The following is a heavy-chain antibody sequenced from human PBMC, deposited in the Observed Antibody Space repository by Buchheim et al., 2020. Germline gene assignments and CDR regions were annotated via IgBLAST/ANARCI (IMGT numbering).Heavy chain of an antibody. D-gene: IGHD1-1*01. CDR1: GDSISSSTW. CDR3: ARGQLSLDY. V-gene: IGHV4-4*02. J-gene: IGHJ4*02. Sequence: QVQLQESGPGLVKPSGTVSLACAVSGDSISSSTWWTWVRQVPGMGLEWIGEIYHHGSTNYNPSLSGRVTMSLDKSKNLFSLDLTSVTAADTAVYYCARGQLSLDYWGQGTL. CDR2: IYHHGST.